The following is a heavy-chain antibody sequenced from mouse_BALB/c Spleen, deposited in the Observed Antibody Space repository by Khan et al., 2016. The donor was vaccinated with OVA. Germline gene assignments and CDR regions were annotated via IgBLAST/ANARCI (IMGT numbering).Heavy chain of an antibody. V-gene: IGHV3-2*02. J-gene: IGHJ3*01. D-gene: IGHD3-3*01. CDR1: GYSITSDYA. CDR3: ARSPPGRDVWFAY. CDR2: ISYSGST. Sequence: EVQLQESGPGLVKPSQSLYLTCTVTGYSITSDYAWNWIRQFPGNKLEWMGYISYSGSTSYNQSLKSRITFTRDTSKNQSFLQLNSVTTEDTATYYCARSPPGRDVWFAYWGQGTLVTVSA.